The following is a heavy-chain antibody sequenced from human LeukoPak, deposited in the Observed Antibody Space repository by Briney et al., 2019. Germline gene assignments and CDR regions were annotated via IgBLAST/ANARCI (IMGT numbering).Heavy chain of an antibody. CDR2: ISSSSSYI. J-gene: IGHJ4*02. CDR3: ARDKFEDY. D-gene: IGHD3-16*01. CDR1: GFTFSSYG. V-gene: IGHV3-21*01. Sequence: GGSLRLSCAASGFTFSSYGMHWVRQAPGKGLGWVSSISSSSSYIYYADSVKGRFTISRDNAKNSLYLQMNSLRAEDTAVYYCARDKFEDYWGQGTLVTVSS.